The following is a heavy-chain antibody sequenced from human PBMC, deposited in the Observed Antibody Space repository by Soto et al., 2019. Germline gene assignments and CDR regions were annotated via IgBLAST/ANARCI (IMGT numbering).Heavy chain of an antibody. Sequence: ASVKVSCKASGYTFTSYGISWVRQAPGQGLEWMGWISAYNGNTNYAQKLQGRVTMTTDTSTSTAYMELRSLRSDDTAVYYCAREACTNGVCYNWDYYYYGMDVWGQGTTVTVAS. CDR1: GYTFTSYG. CDR2: ISAYNGNT. J-gene: IGHJ6*02. CDR3: AREACTNGVCYNWDYYYYGMDV. D-gene: IGHD2-8*01. V-gene: IGHV1-18*04.